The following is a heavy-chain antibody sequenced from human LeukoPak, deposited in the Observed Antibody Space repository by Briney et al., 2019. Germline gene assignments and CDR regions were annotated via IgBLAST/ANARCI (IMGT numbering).Heavy chain of an antibody. CDR2: ISVSGNT. CDR3: ARDRDGIALIRDRTYYYMDV. Sequence: GGSLRLSCAASGFTFSSYGMSWVRQGPGKGLEWVSAISVSGNTYHADSVKGRFTISRDSSKNTLYLQMNSLRAEDTAVYYCARDRDGIALIRDRTYYYMDVWGKGTTVTVSS. J-gene: IGHJ6*03. CDR1: GFTFSSYG. V-gene: IGHV3-23*01. D-gene: IGHD3-10*01.